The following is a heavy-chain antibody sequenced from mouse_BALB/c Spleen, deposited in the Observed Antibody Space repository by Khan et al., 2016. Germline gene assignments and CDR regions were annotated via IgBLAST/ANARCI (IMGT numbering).Heavy chain of an antibody. V-gene: IGHV14-3*02. CDR3: ARSPDDYVVGFAY. CDR2: IDPANGNT. Sequence: EVQLQESGAELVKPGASVKLSCTASGFNIKDTYMHWVKQRPEQGLEWIGRIDPANGNTKYDPKFQGKATITADTSSNTAYLQLSSLTSEDTAVYDCARSPDDYVVGFAYWGQGTLVTVSA. J-gene: IGHJ3*01. CDR1: GFNIKDTY. D-gene: IGHD2-4*01.